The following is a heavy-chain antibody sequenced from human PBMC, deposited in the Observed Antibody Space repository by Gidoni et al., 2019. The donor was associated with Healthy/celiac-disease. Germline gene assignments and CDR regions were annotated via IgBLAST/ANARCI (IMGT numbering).Heavy chain of an antibody. D-gene: IGHD3-10*01. V-gene: IGHV4-34*01. CDR1: GGSFSGYY. CDR3: ARGPEQKIWFGPVGWFDP. J-gene: IGHJ5*02. Sequence: QAQLQQWGAGLLKPSETLSLPCAVYGGSFSGYYWSWIRQPPGKGMEWIGEINHSGSTNYNPSLKSRVTISVDTSKNQFSLKLSSVTAADTAVYYCARGPEQKIWFGPVGWFDPWGQGTLVTVSS. CDR2: INHSGST.